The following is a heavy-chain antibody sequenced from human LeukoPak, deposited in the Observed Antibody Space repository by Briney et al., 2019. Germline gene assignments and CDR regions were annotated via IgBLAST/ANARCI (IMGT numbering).Heavy chain of an antibody. CDR2: FDPEDGET. CDR1: RYTLTELS. J-gene: IGHJ4*02. V-gene: IGHV1-24*01. CDR3: ATDLHDSSSWFSS. Sequence: GASVKVSCKVSRYTLTELSMHWVRQAPGKGLEWMGGFDPEDGETIYAQKFQGRVTMTEDTSTDTAYMELSSLRSEDTAVYYCATDLHDSSSWFSSWGQGTLVTVSS. D-gene: IGHD6-13*01.